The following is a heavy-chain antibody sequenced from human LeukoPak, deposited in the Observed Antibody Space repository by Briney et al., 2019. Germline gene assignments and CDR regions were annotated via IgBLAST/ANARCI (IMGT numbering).Heavy chain of an antibody. CDR2: IIPILGIV. CDR1: GGTFSSHV. V-gene: IGHV1-69*04. J-gene: IGHJ4*02. CDR3: ARPHLDPYYFDY. Sequence: ASVKVSCKASGGTFSSHVVSWVRQAPGQGLEWMGRIIPILGIVNYTQKFQDGVTIIADKSTSTAYMELSSLRSEDTAVYYCARPHLDPYYFDYWGQGTLVTVSS.